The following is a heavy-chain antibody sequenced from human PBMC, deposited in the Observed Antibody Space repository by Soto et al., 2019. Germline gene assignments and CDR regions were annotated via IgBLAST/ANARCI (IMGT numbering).Heavy chain of an antibody. CDR1: GFAFSSYW. V-gene: IGHV3-7*01. J-gene: IGHJ6*03. D-gene: IGHD3-16*01. CDR3: ARAPRSPWDYYYYMDV. Sequence: GGSLRLSCAASGFAFSSYWMSWVRQAPGKGLEWVANIKQDGSEKYYVDSVKGRFTISRDNAKNSLYLQMNSLRAEDTAVYYCARAPRSPWDYYYYMDVWGKGTTVTVSS. CDR2: IKQDGSEK.